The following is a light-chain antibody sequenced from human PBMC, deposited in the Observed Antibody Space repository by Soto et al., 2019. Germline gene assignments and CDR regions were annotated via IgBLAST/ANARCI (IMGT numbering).Light chain of an antibody. J-gene: IGLJ1*01. V-gene: IGLV2-23*01. Sequence: QSALTQPASVSGSPGQSITISCTGTSSDVGSYNLVSWYQQHPGKAPKLMIYEGSKRPSGVSNRFSGSKSGNTASLTISGLQAEDEADYYCCSSAGSFYVFGTGTKVTVL. CDR1: SSDVGSYNL. CDR2: EGS. CDR3: CSSAGSFYV.